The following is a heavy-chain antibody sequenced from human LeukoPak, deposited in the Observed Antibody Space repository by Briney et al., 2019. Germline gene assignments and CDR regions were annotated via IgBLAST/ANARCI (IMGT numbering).Heavy chain of an antibody. CDR3: ARARHYGSGSHYNGIFDY. J-gene: IGHJ4*02. CDR1: GGSISSYY. V-gene: IGHV4-59*01. CDR2: IYYSGST. D-gene: IGHD3-10*01. Sequence: SETLSLTCTVSGGSISSYYWSRIRQPPGKGLEWIGYIYYSGSTNYNPSLKSRVTISVDTSKNQFSLKLSSVTAADTAVYYCARARHYGSGSHYNGIFDYWGQGTLVTVSS.